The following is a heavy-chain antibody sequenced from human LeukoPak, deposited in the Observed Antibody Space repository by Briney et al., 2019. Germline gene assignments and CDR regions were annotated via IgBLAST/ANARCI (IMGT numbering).Heavy chain of an antibody. CDR3: ARDRSGMWGY. V-gene: IGHV4-39*07. D-gene: IGHD3-16*01. CDR2: IYYSGST. J-gene: IGHJ4*02. CDR1: GGSISSSSYY. Sequence: PSETLSLTCTVSGGSISSSSYYWGWIRQPPGKGLEWIGSIYYSGSTYYNPSLKSRVTISVDTSKNQFSLKLSSVTAADTAVYYCARDRSGMWGYWGQGTLVTVSS.